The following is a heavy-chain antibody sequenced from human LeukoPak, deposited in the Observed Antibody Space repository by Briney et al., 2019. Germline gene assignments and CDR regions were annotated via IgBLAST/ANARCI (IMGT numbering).Heavy chain of an antibody. D-gene: IGHD2-2*01. Sequence: PGGSLRLSCAASGFTFSSYAMSWVRQAPGKGLEWVSAISGSGGSTYYADSVKGRFTISRDNSKNTLYLQMNSLRAEDTAVYYCAKIDGYCSSTSCYSGWFDHWGQGTLVTVSS. CDR2: ISGSGGST. CDR3: AKIDGYCSSTSCYSGWFDH. CDR1: GFTFSSYA. J-gene: IGHJ5*02. V-gene: IGHV3-23*01.